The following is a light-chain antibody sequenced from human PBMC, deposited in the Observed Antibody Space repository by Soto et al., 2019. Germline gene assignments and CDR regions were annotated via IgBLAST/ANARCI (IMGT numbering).Light chain of an antibody. J-gene: IGKJ5*01. CDR3: QQRNTWPPIT. V-gene: IGKV3-11*01. CDR2: DAS. Sequence: EIVLTQSTATLSLSPGERATLSCRASQSVSSYLAWYQQKPGQAPRLLIYDASNRATGIPARFSGSGSGTDFTLTISSLEPEDFVVYYCQQRNTWPPITFGQGTLLEVK. CDR1: QSVSSY.